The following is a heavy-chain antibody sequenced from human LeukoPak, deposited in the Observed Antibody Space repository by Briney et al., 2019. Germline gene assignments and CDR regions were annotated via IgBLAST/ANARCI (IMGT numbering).Heavy chain of an antibody. V-gene: IGHV4-39*07. Sequence: NPSETLSLTCTVSGGSISSSNYYWGWIRQPPGKGLEWIGNIYYSGTTYYNPSLKSRVTISVDTSKNQFSLKLSSVTAADTAVYYCARGYSYGFDYWGQGTLVTVSS. CDR1: GGSISSSNYY. CDR3: ARGYSYGFDY. D-gene: IGHD5-18*01. J-gene: IGHJ4*02. CDR2: IYYSGTT.